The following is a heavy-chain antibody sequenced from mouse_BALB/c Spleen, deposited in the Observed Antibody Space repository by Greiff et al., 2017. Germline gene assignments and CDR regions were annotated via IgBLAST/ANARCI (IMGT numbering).Heavy chain of an antibody. J-gene: IGHJ4*01. CDR3: ARDKLHYYAMDY. Sequence: EVKLMESGGGLVQPGGSLRLSCATSGFTFTDYYMSWVRQPPGKALEWLGFIRNKANGYTTEYSASVKGRFTISRDNSQSILYLQMNTLRAEDSATYYCARDKLHYYAMDYWGQGTSVTVSS. CDR1: GFTFTDYY. CDR2: IRNKANGYTT. V-gene: IGHV7-3*02.